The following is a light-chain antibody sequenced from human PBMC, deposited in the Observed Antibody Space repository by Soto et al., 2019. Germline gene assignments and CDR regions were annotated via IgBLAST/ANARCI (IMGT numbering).Light chain of an antibody. CDR3: QQYGSSPLT. Sequence: EIVLTQSPGILSLSPGERASLSCRASQSVSSNYLAWYQQKPGQAPRLLIYGASSRASGIPDRFSGSGSGTDFTLTVSRLEPKDFAVYYCQQYGSSPLTFGGGTRVQIK. CDR2: GAS. CDR1: QSVSSNY. V-gene: IGKV3-20*01. J-gene: IGKJ4*01.